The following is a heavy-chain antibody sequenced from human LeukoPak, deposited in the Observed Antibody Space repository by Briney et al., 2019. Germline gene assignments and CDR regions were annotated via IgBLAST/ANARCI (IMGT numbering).Heavy chain of an antibody. D-gene: IGHD3-3*01. Sequence: SETLSLTCIVSGDSVSGYYWSWIRQPPGKGLEWIGYIYHSGSTYYNPSLKSRVTISVDRSKNQFSLKLSSVTAADTAVYYCARWVTIFGVVTDHPYYFDYWGQGTLVTVSS. CDR2: IYHSGST. V-gene: IGHV4-59*02. CDR1: GDSVSGYY. J-gene: IGHJ4*02. CDR3: ARWVTIFGVVTDHPYYFDY.